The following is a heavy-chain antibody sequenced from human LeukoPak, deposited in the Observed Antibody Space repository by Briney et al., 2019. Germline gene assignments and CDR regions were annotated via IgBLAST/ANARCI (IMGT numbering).Heavy chain of an antibody. V-gene: IGHV4-34*01. J-gene: IGHJ4*02. D-gene: IGHD4-17*01. CDR1: GGSFSGYY. CDR2: INHSGST. CDR3: ARSGVTHDYGDYYFDY. Sequence: PSETLSLTCAVYGGSFSGYYWSWIRQPPGKGLEWIGEINHSGSTNYNASLKSRVTISVDTSKNQFSLKLSSVTAADTAVYYCARSGVTHDYGDYYFDYWGQGTLVTVSS.